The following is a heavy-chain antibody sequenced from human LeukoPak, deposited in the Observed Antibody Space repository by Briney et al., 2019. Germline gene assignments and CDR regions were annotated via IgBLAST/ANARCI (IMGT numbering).Heavy chain of an antibody. CDR2: FYTNEYT. J-gene: IGHJ3*02. D-gene: IGHD1/OR15-1a*01. Sequence: SETLSLTCTVSGDSISTYYWSWIRQPAGKGLEWIGRFYTNEYTNYNPSLQSRVTMSVDTSKNQFSLKLSSVTAAETAVYFCARGVNNWNIDVFDIWGQGTMVTVSS. CDR1: GDSISTYY. CDR3: ARGVNNWNIDVFDI. V-gene: IGHV4-4*07.